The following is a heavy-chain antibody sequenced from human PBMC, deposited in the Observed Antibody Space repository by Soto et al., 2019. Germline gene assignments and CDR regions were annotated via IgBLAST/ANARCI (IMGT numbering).Heavy chain of an antibody. CDR1: GGSISSYY. D-gene: IGHD6-13*01. CDR3: ARTRGYSSSWPPYYYYGMDV. J-gene: IGHJ6*02. Sequence: SETLSLTCTVSGGSISSYYWSWIRQPPGKGLEWIGYIYYSGSTNYNPSLKSRVTISVDTSKNQFSLKLSSVTAADTAVYYCARTRGYSSSWPPYYYYGMDVWGQGTTVTVSS. V-gene: IGHV4-59*12. CDR2: IYYSGST.